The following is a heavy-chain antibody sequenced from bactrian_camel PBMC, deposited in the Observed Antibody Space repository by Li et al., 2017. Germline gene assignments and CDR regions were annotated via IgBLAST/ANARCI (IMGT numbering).Heavy chain of an antibody. V-gene: IGHV3S26*01. J-gene: IGHJ4*01. CDR1: GSTYSSNC. D-gene: IGHD3*01. Sequence: HVQLVESGGGSVEAGGSLRLSCAASGSTYSSNCIVWFRQAPAKEREAVAGLLSSGATWVAPSMEGRFTIPRENAKNTLVLQMNRLKPEDTSMYTCAVKDSWCYAWPPHHDDFNYWGRGTQVTVS. CDR3: AVKDSWCYAWPPHHDDFNY. CDR2: LLSSGAT.